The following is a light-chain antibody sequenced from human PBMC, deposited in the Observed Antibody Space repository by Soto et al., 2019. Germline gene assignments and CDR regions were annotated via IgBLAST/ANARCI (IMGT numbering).Light chain of an antibody. Sequence: LTQPASVSWSPGQSITISCTGTISDFVVYNYVSWYQQHPGKAPKLMIYGVSNRPSGVANRFSGSKSGNTASLTISGLQADDEADYYCSSRSISSALQVFGTGT. V-gene: IGLV2-14*01. CDR1: ISDFVVYNY. CDR2: GVS. J-gene: IGLJ1*01. CDR3: SSRSISSALQV.